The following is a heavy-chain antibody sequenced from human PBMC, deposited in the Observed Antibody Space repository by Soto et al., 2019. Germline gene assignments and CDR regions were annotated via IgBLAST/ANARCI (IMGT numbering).Heavy chain of an antibody. Sequence: SETLSLTCTVSGGSISSSSYYWGWIRQPPGNVLEWIGIIYYSGSSYFNPSLKSRVTFSVDTSKNQFSLKFSSVTAADTAVYYCAIRPVTYYYYGMDVWGQGTTVTVSS. J-gene: IGHJ6*02. CDR3: AIRPVTYYYYGMDV. D-gene: IGHD4-17*01. CDR2: IYYSGSS. V-gene: IGHV4-39*01. CDR1: GGSISSSSYY.